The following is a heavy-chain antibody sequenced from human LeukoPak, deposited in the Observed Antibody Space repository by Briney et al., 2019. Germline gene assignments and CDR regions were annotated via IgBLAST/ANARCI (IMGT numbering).Heavy chain of an antibody. CDR1: GYTFTGYY. J-gene: IGHJ4*02. CDR2: INPNSGGT. CDR3: ARSRIAAAGQRFDY. Sequence: ASVKVSCKASGYTFTGYYMHWVRQAPGQGLEWMGWINPNSGGTSYAQKFQGRVTMTRDTSISTAYMELSRLRSDDTAVYYCARSRIAAAGQRFDYWGQGTLVTVSS. V-gene: IGHV1-2*02. D-gene: IGHD6-13*01.